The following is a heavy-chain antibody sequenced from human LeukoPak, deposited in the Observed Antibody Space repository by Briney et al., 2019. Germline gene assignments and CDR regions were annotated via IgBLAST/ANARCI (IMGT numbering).Heavy chain of an antibody. Sequence: SETLSLTCTVSGGSISSSSYYWGWIRQPPGKGLEWLGSIYYSGSTYYNPSLKSRVTISVDTSKNQFSLKLSSVTAADTAVYYCATDSGYASHWGQGTLVTVSS. D-gene: IGHD5-12*01. V-gene: IGHV4-39*07. J-gene: IGHJ4*02. CDR2: IYYSGST. CDR1: GGSISSSSYY. CDR3: ATDSGYASH.